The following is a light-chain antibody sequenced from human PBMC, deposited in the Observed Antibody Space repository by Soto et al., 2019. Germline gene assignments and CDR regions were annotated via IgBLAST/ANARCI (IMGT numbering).Light chain of an antibody. CDR3: QAYDYSLTASV. J-gene: IGLJ3*02. Sequence: QSVLTQPPSVSGAPGQRVTISCSGSYSNIGAGYEVHWYQQLPGAAPKLVIFGNRNRPSGVPERFSGSKSGTSASLAITGLQAEDEADYYCQAYDYSLTASVFGGGTKLTVL. CDR2: GNR. CDR1: YSNIGAGYE. V-gene: IGLV1-40*01.